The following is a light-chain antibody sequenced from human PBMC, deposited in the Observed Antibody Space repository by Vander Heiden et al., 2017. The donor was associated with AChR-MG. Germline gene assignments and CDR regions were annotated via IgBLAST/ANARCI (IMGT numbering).Light chain of an antibody. CDR1: SSDVGADNY. Sequence: QSALTQPPSASGSLGQSVTIPCTGTSSDVGADNYVSWYQQHPGKAPKLMMYEVSKRPSGVPARFSGSKSGNTAALTVSGLQAEDEADYYCCSYAGINVIFGGGTKLTVL. V-gene: IGLV2-8*01. J-gene: IGLJ2*01. CDR2: EVS. CDR3: CSYAGINVI.